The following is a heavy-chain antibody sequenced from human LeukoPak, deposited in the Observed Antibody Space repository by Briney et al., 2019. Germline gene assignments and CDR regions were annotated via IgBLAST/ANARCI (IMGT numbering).Heavy chain of an antibody. V-gene: IGHV4-30-2*01. CDR2: IYHSEST. D-gene: IGHD5-12*01. Sequence: SETLSLTCTVSGGSISSGGYYWSWIRQPPGKGLEWIGYIYHSESTYYNPSLKSRVTISVDRSKNQFSLKLSSVIAADTAVYYCARGSGPEYFQHWGQGTLVTVSS. J-gene: IGHJ1*01. CDR1: GGSISSGGYY. CDR3: ARGSGPEYFQH.